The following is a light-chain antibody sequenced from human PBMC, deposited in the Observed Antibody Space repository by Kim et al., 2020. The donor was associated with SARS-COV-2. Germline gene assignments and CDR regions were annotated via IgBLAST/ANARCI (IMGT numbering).Light chain of an antibody. CDR1: QDVTYY. V-gene: IGKV1-33*01. Sequence: SAAVGDRVTITCQASQDVTYYVNWYQQKPGKAPKLLICDAANLETGVPSRFSGGGSGTDFTFTISGLHPEDVATYYCQQHDDLPYTFGQGTKLEIK. CDR3: QQHDDLPYT. CDR2: DAA. J-gene: IGKJ2*01.